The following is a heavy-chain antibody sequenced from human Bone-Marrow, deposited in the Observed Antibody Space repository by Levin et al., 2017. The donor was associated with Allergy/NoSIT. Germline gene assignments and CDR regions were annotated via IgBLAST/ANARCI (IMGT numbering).Heavy chain of an antibody. CDR2: ISSRSTHI. Sequence: ASVKVSCAGSGFTFSSYSVNWVRQAPGKGLEWVSSISSRSTHIFYADSVRGRFTISRDNARNSLYLQMNSLRAEDTAVYYCARGGMGATADDTFDSWGRGTMVTVSS. D-gene: IGHD1-26*01. CDR3: ARGGMGATADDTFDS. V-gene: IGHV3-21*01. CDR1: GFTFSSYS. J-gene: IGHJ3*02.